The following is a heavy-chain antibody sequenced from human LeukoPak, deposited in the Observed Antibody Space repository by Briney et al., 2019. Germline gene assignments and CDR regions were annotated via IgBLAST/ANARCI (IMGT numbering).Heavy chain of an antibody. CDR1: GYSFTSYY. CDR2: INPSGGCT. CDR3: ARETSGGSYV. J-gene: IGHJ4*02. Sequence: ASVKVSCKASGYSFTSYYMHWVRQAPGQGLEWKGIINPSGGCTSYAQKFQGRVSMTRDTSTSTVYMELSSLRSEDTAVYYCARETSGGSYVWGQGTLVTVSS. V-gene: IGHV1-46*01. D-gene: IGHD1-26*01.